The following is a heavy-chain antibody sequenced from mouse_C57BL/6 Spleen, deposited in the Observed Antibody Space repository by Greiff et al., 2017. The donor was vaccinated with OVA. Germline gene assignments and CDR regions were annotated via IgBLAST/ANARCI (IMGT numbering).Heavy chain of an antibody. V-gene: IGHV1-15*01. D-gene: IGHD1-1*01. Sequence: QVHVKQSGAELVRPGASVTLSCKASGYTFTDYEMHWVKQTPVHGLEWIGAIDPETGGTAYNQKFKGKAILTADKSSSTAYMELRSLTSEDSAVYYSTRDYGSCWFAYWGQGTLVTVSA. CDR2: IDPETGGT. CDR3: TRDYGSCWFAY. J-gene: IGHJ3*01. CDR1: GYTFTDYE.